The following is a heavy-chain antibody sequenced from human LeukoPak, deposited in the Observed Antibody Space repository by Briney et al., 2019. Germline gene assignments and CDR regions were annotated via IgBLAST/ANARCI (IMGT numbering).Heavy chain of an antibody. V-gene: IGHV3-23*01. D-gene: IGHD5-18*01. CDR2: ISGSGGST. CDR3: AKGGAAMVNYYFDY. Sequence: GGSLRLSCAASGFTITSYVMSWVRQAPGKGLEWVSVISGSGGSTYSADSVKGRFTISRDNSKNTLFLQMNSLRAEDTAVYYCAKGGAAMVNYYFDYWGQGTLVTVSS. J-gene: IGHJ4*02. CDR1: GFTITSYV.